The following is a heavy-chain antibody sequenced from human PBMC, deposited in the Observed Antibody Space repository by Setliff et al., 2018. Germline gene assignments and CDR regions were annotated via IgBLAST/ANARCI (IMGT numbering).Heavy chain of an antibody. CDR1: GGTFSNYG. J-gene: IGHJ6*03. CDR3: VREGVDTRSSTDYRYYMDV. CDR2: TIPIFGTT. Sequence: SVQVSCKASGGTFSNYGVSWVRQAPGQGLEWMGGTIPIFGTTDYSQKFQGRVTIITDESTNTAFMQLSSLRSEDTAVYYCVREGVDTRSSTDYRYYMDVWGKGTTVTVSS. V-gene: IGHV1-69*05. D-gene: IGHD5-18*01.